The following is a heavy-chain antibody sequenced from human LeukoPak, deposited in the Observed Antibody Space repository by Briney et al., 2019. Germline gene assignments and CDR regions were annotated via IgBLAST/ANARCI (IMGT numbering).Heavy chain of an antibody. CDR2: IHTYNGNT. Sequence: EASVKVSCKASGYTFTNYGISWVRQAPGQGLEWMGWIHTYNGNTNYAQKFQGRDTMTTDTSTSTAYMELRSLRSDDTAVYYCAGPMVRGSVDAFDIWGQGTMVTVSS. V-gene: IGHV1-18*01. D-gene: IGHD3-10*01. CDR1: GYTFTNYG. J-gene: IGHJ3*02. CDR3: AGPMVRGSVDAFDI.